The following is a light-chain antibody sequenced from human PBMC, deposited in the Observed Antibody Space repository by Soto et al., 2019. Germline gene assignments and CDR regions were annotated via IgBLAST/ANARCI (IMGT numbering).Light chain of an antibody. CDR1: GSNIGTHA. CDR2: RNH. CDR3: AAWDDSLRAVV. V-gene: IGLV1-44*01. Sequence: QSVLTQSPSESATPGQRVTISCSGSGSNIGTHAVNWYQQVPGTAPTLLIFRNHQRPSGVPDRFSGSKSGTSASLAISGPQSEDEADYYCAAWDDSLRAVVVGGGTKLTVL. J-gene: IGLJ2*01.